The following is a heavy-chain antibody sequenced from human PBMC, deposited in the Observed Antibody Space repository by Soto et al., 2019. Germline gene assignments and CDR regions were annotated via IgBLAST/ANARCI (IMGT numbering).Heavy chain of an antibody. Sequence: GWCLRLGCAACRVTVSSYGIHWVRQAPGKGLEWVAVISYDGSNKYYADSVKGRFTISRDNSKNTLYPQMNSLRAEDTAVYYCAKDQRRFLEWLLNYYYYGMDVWGQGTTVTVSS. CDR2: ISYDGSNK. CDR3: AKDQRRFLEWLLNYYYYGMDV. J-gene: IGHJ6*02. V-gene: IGHV3-30*18. CDR1: RVTVSSYG. D-gene: IGHD3-3*01.